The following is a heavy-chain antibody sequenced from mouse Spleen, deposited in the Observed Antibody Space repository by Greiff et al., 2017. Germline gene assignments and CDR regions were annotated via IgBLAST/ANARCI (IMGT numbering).Heavy chain of an antibody. CDR2: ISNGGGST. CDR1: GFTFSDYY. J-gene: IGHJ4*01. Sequence: EVNLVESGGGLVQPGGSLKLSCATSGFTFSDYYMYWVRQTPEKRLEWVAYISNGGGSTYYPDTVKGRFTISRDNAKNTLYLQMSRLKSEDTAMYYCARHDGNYGEDAMDYWGQGTSVTVSS. CDR3: ARHDGNYGEDAMDY. V-gene: IGHV5-12*02. D-gene: IGHD2-1*01.